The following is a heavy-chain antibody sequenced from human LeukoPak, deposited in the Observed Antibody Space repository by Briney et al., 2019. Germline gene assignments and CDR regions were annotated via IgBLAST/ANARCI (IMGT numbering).Heavy chain of an antibody. CDR2: MNPNSGNT. V-gene: IGHV1-8*03. J-gene: IGHJ4*02. CDR3: ARAVVVVPAAQGAFFDY. Sequence: EASVKVSCKASGYTFTSYDINWVRQATGQGLEWMGWMNPNSGNTGYAQKFQGRVTITRNTSISTAYMELSSLRSEDTAVYYCARAVVVVPAAQGAFFDYWGQGTLVTVSS. D-gene: IGHD2-2*01. CDR1: GYTFTSYD.